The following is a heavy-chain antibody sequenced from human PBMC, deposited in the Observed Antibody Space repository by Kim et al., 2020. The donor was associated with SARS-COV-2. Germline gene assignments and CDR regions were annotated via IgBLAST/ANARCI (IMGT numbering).Heavy chain of an antibody. CDR1: GFTVSRSY. CDR2: IYPGGNP. J-gene: IGHJ5*02. D-gene: IGHD1-26*01. CDR3: ARVGGSYYGGNFA. V-gene: IGHV3-53*01. Sequence: GGSLRLSCAASGFTVSRSYMTWVRQAPGKGLEWVSVIYPGGNPYYADSVKGRFTFSRDLSKNTLYLQMNSLRAEDTAVYYCARVGGSYYGGNFAWGQGTLVTVSS.